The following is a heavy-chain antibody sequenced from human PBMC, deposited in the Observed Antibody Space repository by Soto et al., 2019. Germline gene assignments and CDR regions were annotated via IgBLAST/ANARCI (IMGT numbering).Heavy chain of an antibody. CDR3: ARDAPPGYSSSSGIGNWFDP. J-gene: IGHJ5*02. Sequence: PGGSLRLSCAASGFTFSSYSMNWVRQAPGKXLEWVSTISSSSSYIYYANSVKGRFTISRDNAKNSLYLQMNSLRAEDTAVYYCARDAPPGYSSSSGIGNWFDPWGQGTLVTVSS. CDR2: ISSSSSYI. D-gene: IGHD6-13*01. CDR1: GFTFSSYS. V-gene: IGHV3-21*01.